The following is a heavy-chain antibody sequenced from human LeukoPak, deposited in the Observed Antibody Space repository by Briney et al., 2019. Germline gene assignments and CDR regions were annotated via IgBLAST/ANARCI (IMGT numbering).Heavy chain of an antibody. CDR3: ARGSENYYYMDV. D-gene: IGHD1-14*01. CDR1: GFTFSTNL. V-gene: IGHV3-30*04. CDR2: ILYAGTNE. J-gene: IGHJ6*03. Sequence: GGSLRLSCAASGFTFSTNLIHWVRQAPGKGLEWVALILYAGTNEYYADSVEGRFTISRDNSKNTLYLQMSSLRAEDTAVYYCARGSENYYYMDVWGKGTTVTVSS.